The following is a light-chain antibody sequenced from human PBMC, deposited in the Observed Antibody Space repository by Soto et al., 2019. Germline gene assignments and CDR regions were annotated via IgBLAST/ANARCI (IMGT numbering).Light chain of an antibody. CDR1: SSDVGGYYS. V-gene: IGLV2-14*01. Sequence: QSALTQPASVSGSPGQSITISCTGTSSDVGGYYSVSWYQQHPGKAPKLMIYDVTNRPSGVSNRFSGSKSGNTASLTISGLQAEDVADYYCSSYTSSSTDVFGTGTKLTVL. J-gene: IGLJ1*01. CDR2: DVT. CDR3: SSYTSSSTDV.